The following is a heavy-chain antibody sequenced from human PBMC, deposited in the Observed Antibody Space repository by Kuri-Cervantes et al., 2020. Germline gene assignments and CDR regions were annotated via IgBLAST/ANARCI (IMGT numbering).Heavy chain of an antibody. CDR3: AREASGGRSPSGYHFDY. V-gene: IGHV1-24*01. D-gene: IGHD5-12*01. CDR2: FDPEDGET. J-gene: IGHJ4*02. CDR1: GYTLTELS. Sequence: GGSLRLSCKVSGYTLTELSMHWVRQAPGKGLEWMGGFDPEDGETIYAQKFQGRVTMTEDTSTDTAYMELSSLRSEDTAVYYCAREASGGRSPSGYHFDYWGQGSPVTVSS.